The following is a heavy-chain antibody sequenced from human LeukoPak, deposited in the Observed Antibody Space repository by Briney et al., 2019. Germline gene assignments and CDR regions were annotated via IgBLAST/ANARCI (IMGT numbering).Heavy chain of an antibody. D-gene: IGHD1-26*01. Sequence: ASVKVSCKASGGTFRNYAFSWVRQAPRDGLEWMGGIIPFLDTPNYAQNFQGRVTIAADESTTTVFMELSSLRSEDTAFYYCARGGSYSMAIDFWGQGTLVTVSS. J-gene: IGHJ4*02. CDR1: GGTFRNYA. V-gene: IGHV1-69*13. CDR3: ARGGSYSMAIDF. CDR2: IIPFLDTP.